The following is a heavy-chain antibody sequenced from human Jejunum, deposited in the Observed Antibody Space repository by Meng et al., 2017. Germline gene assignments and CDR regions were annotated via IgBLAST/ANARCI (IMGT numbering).Heavy chain of an antibody. CDR2: ISYDGSNK. Sequence: GESLKISCAASGFTFSSYAMHWVRQAPGKGLEWVAVISYDGSNKYYADSVKGRFTISRDNSKNTLYLQMNSLRAEDTAVYYCARVGYSYGLKSDHFHYWGQGNLVNVSS. CDR3: ARVGYSYGLKSDHFHY. J-gene: IGHJ4*02. V-gene: IGHV3-30*01. D-gene: IGHD5-18*01. CDR1: GFTFSSYA.